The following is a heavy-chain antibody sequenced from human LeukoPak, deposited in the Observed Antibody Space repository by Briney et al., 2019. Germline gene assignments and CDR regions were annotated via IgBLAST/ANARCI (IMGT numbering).Heavy chain of an antibody. J-gene: IGHJ3*02. Sequence: SETLSPTCIVSGGSTNSNYRNWVRLPPGKGLEWIGYIFSTGSTKYSPALKSRVTISLDTSMNQLSLKATSATAADTAMYYWARRPLDYCSSGNCYTYGFDNWGRGTMVTVST. V-gene: IGHV4-59*08. D-gene: IGHD2-15*01. CDR1: GGSTNSNY. CDR2: IFSTGST. CDR3: ARRPLDYCSSGNCYTYGFDN.